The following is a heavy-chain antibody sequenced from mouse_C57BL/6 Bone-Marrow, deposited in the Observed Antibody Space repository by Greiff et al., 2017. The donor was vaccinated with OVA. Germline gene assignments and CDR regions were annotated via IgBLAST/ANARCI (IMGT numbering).Heavy chain of an antibody. CDR1: GYTFTSYW. Sequence: VQLQQPGAELVKPGASVKLSCKASGYTFTSYWMHWVKQRPGRGLEWIGRIDPNSGGTKYNEKFKSKATLTVAKPSSTAYMQLSSLTSEDSAVYYCARNPHITTVVATRAWFAYWGQGTLVTVSA. V-gene: IGHV1-72*01. J-gene: IGHJ3*01. D-gene: IGHD1-1*01. CDR2: IDPNSGGT. CDR3: ARNPHITTVVATRAWFAY.